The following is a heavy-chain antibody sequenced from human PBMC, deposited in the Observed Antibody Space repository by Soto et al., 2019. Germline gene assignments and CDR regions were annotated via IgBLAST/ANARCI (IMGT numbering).Heavy chain of an antibody. D-gene: IGHD2-8*01. Sequence: PSETLSLTCTVSGGSMNNYYWSWVRQPPGKELEWIAYIYHTGTNKYIQYNPSLKSRVSISIETSKNQFYLRLDSVTAADTAMYYCAGHPQVVQYAKGLDCWGQGTLVTVSS. V-gene: IGHV4-59*08. CDR2: IYHTGTN. CDR3: AGHPQVVQYAKGLDC. CDR1: GGSMNNYY. J-gene: IGHJ4*02.